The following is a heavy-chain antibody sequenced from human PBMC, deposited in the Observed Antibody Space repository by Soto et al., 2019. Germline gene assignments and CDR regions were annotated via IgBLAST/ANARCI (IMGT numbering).Heavy chain of an antibody. CDR2: INAGSGNT. CDR1: GYTFTHYA. CDR3: ASGLAADGA. J-gene: IGHJ5*02. D-gene: IGHD6-13*01. V-gene: IGHV1-3*01. Sequence: QVQLVQSGAEVKKPGASVKVSCTSSGYTFTHYAIHWVRHAPGQRLEWMGFINAGSGNTKYSQTFQGRLTFTNDTSASTAYMDLSSLRSEETAIYYCASGLAADGAWGQGTLVTVSS.